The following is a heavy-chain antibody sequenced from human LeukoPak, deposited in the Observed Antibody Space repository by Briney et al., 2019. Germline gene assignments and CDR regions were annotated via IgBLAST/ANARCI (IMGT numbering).Heavy chain of an antibody. V-gene: IGHV4-59*13. CDR3: ARDLGYSGSYYYYYDMDV. D-gene: IGHD1-26*01. CDR2: FYYSEST. CDR1: CGPIRRYH. Sequence: PEVTLPLNSTVCCGPIRRYHCSWLRQPPGKGLEGLWHFYYSESTYYNPSRRSRVTISVDASKYQYSLKLSSVTAADTAVYYCARDLGYSGSYYYYYDMDVWGQGTTVTVSS. J-gene: IGHJ6*02.